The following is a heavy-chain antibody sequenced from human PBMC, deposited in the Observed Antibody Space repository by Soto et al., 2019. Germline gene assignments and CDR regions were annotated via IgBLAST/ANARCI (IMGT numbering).Heavy chain of an antibody. CDR2: IYYSGST. V-gene: IGHV4-59*01. Sequence: SETLSLTCTVSGGSISSYYWSWIRQPPGKGLEWIGYIYYSGSTNYNPSLKSRVTISVDTSKNQFSLKLSSVTAADTAVYYCARVPMHYDILTGYSDYYYYGMDVWGQGTTVT. J-gene: IGHJ6*02. CDR3: ARVPMHYDILTGYSDYYYYGMDV. D-gene: IGHD3-9*01. CDR1: GGSISSYY.